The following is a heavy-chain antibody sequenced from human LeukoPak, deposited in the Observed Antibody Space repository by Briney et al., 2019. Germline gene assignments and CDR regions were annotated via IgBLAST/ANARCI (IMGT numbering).Heavy chain of an antibody. J-gene: IGHJ4*02. V-gene: IGHV3-74*01. CDR2: INSDGKST. CDR3: VRDMGYYDKV. D-gene: IGHD3-22*01. CDR1: GFTFSTSW. Sequence: GGSLRLSCAASGFTFSTSWMHWVRQAPGKGLVWVSRINSDGKSTNYADLVKGRFTISRDNARNTLYLQMNSLRAEDTAVYYCVRDMGYYDKVWGQGTPVTVSS.